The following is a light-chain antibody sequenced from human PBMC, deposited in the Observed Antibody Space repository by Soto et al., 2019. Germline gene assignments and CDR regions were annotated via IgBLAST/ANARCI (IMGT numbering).Light chain of an antibody. CDR1: QTVSSSY. CDR3: QQYGRLPVT. V-gene: IGKV3-20*01. Sequence: EIVLTQSPGTLSLSPGERATLSCRASQTVSSSYLAWYQQKPGQAPRLLIYGGSSRATGIPDRFSGSGSGTDFTLSIIRLEPDDFAVYYCQQYGRLPVTFGGGTKV. J-gene: IGKJ4*01. CDR2: GGS.